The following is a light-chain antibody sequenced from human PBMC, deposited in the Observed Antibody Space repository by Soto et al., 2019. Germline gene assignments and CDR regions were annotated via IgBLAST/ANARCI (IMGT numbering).Light chain of an antibody. J-gene: IGKJ1*01. CDR2: GAS. Sequence: EIVLTQSPGTLSLSPGERATHSCRASQSVSSCYLAWYQQKPGQAPRLLIYGASSRATGIPDRFSGSGSGTDFTLTISRLEPEDFAVYYCQQYGSSFSWTFGQGTKVDIK. V-gene: IGKV3-20*01. CDR3: QQYGSSFSWT. CDR1: QSVSSCY.